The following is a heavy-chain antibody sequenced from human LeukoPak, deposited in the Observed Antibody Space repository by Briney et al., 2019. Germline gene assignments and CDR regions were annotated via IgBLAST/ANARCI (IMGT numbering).Heavy chain of an antibody. CDR1: GGTFSSYA. Sequence: SVKVSWKASGGTFSSYAISWVRQAPGQGLEWMGGIIPIFGTANYAQKFQGRVTITADKSTSTAYMELSSLRSEDTAVYYCASNYYDSSGYPYYWGQGTLVTVSS. CDR3: ASNYYDSSGYPYY. D-gene: IGHD3-22*01. CDR2: IIPIFGTA. J-gene: IGHJ4*02. V-gene: IGHV1-69*06.